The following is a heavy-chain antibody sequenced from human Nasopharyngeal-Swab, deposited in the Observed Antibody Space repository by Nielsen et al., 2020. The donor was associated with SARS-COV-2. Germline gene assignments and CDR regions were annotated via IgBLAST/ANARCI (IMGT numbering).Heavy chain of an antibody. CDR3: ARARGACGDYYYYYYTDV. CDR1: GDSVSSSSAA. D-gene: IGHD4-17*01. Sequence: SQTLSLTCAISGDSVSSSSAAWNWIRQSPSRGLEWLGRTYYRSKWYNDYAVSVKSRITINPDTSKNQFSLHLNSVTPEDTAVYYCARARGACGDYYYYYYTDVWGKGTTVTVS. CDR2: TYYRSKWYN. J-gene: IGHJ6*03. V-gene: IGHV6-1*01.